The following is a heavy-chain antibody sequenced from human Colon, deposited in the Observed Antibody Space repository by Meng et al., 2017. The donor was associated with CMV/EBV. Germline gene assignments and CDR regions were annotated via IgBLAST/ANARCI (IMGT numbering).Heavy chain of an antibody. CDR1: GFTFSSYS. V-gene: IGHV3-21*01. CDR2: ISGSSSSI. J-gene: IGHJ5*02. CDR3: ARDGAPVITHLNWFDP. Sequence: GGSLRLSCAASGFTFSSYSLNWVRQAPGKGLEWVSSISGSSSSIYYADSVKGRFTISRDNAKSSLYLQMNSLRAEDTAVYYCARDGAPVITHLNWFDPWGQGTLVTVSS. D-gene: IGHD4-23*01.